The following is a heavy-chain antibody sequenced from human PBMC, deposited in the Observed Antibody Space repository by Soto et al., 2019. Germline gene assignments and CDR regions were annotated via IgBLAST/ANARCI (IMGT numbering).Heavy chain of an antibody. Sequence: EAQLLESGGDWAQPEGSLRLSCAASGFTFSSHGMSWLRQAPGKGLEWIAGLSRGGGTTYYADSVKGRFTISRDNSKNTLDLIMNSLKVQDTALYYCAKDGQYRTDGFDVWGQGTMVTVSS. CDR3: AKDGQYRTDGFDV. J-gene: IGHJ3*01. D-gene: IGHD6-6*01. V-gene: IGHV3-23*01. CDR2: LSRGGGTT. CDR1: GFTFSSHG.